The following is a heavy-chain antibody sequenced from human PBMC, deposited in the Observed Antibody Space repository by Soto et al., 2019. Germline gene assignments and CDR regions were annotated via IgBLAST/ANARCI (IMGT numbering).Heavy chain of an antibody. Sequence: ASVKXSCKASGYSFSSYGITWVRQAPGQGLEWLGWISPYNDDTKYAQRLQGRVTMTTDTSTRTAYMDIRGLRSDDTAIYYCARGGYYDSSGARNYHYYGMDVWGQGTTVTVS. CDR3: ARGGYYDSSGARNYHYYGMDV. CDR1: GYSFSSYG. V-gene: IGHV1-18*01. CDR2: ISPYNDDT. J-gene: IGHJ6*02. D-gene: IGHD3-22*01.